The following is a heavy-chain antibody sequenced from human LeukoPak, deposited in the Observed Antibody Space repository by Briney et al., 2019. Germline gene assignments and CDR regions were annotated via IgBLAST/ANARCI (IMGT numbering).Heavy chain of an antibody. CDR1: GGSISSGGYY. Sequence: PSETLSLTCTVSGGSISSGGYYWSWIRQPPGKGLEWIGYIYHSGSTYYNPSLKSRVTISVDRSKNQFSLKLSSVTAADTAVYYCARDEEYCSSTSCYMGGFDYWGQGTLVTVSS. J-gene: IGHJ4*02. CDR2: IYHSGST. CDR3: ARDEEYCSSTSCYMGGFDY. D-gene: IGHD2-2*02. V-gene: IGHV4-30-2*01.